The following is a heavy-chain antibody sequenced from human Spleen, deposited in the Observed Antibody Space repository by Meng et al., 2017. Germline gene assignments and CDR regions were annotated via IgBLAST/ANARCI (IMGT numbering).Heavy chain of an antibody. J-gene: IGHJ4*02. CDR1: GFSVSHNY. D-gene: IGHD2-15*01. Sequence: GESLKISCAASGFSVSHNYMSWVRQAPGKGLVWVSRINTDGTTTTYADSVKGRFTISRDNAKNTLYLQMNSLRGEDTSVYYCARNVAGRGGYWGQGTLVTVSS. CDR3: ARNVAGRGGY. V-gene: IGHV3-74*01. CDR2: INTDGTTT.